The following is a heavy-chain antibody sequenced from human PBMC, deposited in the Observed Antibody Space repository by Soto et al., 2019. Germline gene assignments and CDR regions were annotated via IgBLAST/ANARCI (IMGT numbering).Heavy chain of an antibody. Sequence: ASVKVSCKASGYTFTSYGISWERQAPVQGLEGIGWISAYNGNTNYAQKLQGRVTMTTDTSTSTAYMELRSLRSDDTAVYYCARDPTKWFGDSRLFGIDVQGQGPTVNASS. CDR3: ARDPTKWFGDSRLFGIDV. D-gene: IGHD3-10*01. J-gene: IGHJ6*02. CDR2: ISAYNGNT. V-gene: IGHV1-18*04. CDR1: GYTFTSYG.